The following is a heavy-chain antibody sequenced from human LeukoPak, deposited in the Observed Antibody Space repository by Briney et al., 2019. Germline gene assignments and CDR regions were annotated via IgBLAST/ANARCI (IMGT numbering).Heavy chain of an antibody. J-gene: IGHJ6*02. Sequence: PSQTLSLTCAVSGGSISSGGYSWSWIRQPPGKGLEWIGYIYHSGSTYYNPSLKSRVTISVDTSKNQFSLKLSSVTAADTAVYYCASYCSSTSRYIQNSRGYYYYYGMDVWGQGTTVTVSS. CDR1: GGSISSGGYS. V-gene: IGHV4-30-2*01. CDR2: IYHSGST. CDR3: ASYCSSTSRYIQNSRGYYYYYGMDV. D-gene: IGHD2-2*02.